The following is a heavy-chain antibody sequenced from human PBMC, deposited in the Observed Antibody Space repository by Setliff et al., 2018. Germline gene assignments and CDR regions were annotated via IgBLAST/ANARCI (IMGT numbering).Heavy chain of an antibody. J-gene: IGHJ1*01. CDR2: VYYGGNT. Sequence: PSETLSLTCTVSGVSIRSYNYYWSWIRQPPGKGLEWVGSVYYGGNTSYNPSLKSRVTISLGTSKNQFSLRLTSVTAADTALYYCASGYNFWSGYLVVAESYQYWGQGTLVTVSS. D-gene: IGHD3-3*01. CDR1: GVSIRSYNYY. CDR3: ASGYNFWSGYLVVAESYQY. V-gene: IGHV4-39*07.